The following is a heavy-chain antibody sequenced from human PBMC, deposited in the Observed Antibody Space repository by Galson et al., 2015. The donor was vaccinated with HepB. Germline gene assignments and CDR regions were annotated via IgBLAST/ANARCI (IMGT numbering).Heavy chain of an antibody. V-gene: IGHV3-7*03. CDR2: IKQDGSEK. Sequence: SLRLSCAASGFTFSNYWMTWVRQAPGKGLEWVANIKQDGSEKYYVDSVEGRFTISRDNTKNSLYLQMNSLRAEDTAVYFCARDHPNKGAAAGSVGYWGQGTLVTVSS. D-gene: IGHD6-13*01. CDR1: GFTFSNYW. CDR3: ARDHPNKGAAAGSVGY. J-gene: IGHJ4*02.